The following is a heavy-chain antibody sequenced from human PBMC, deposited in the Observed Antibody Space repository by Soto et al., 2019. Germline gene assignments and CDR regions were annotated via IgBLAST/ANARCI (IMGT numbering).Heavy chain of an antibody. CDR3: ERGYYDSSGYYPTDY. CDR1: GYIFTSYD. V-gene: IGHV1-8*01. J-gene: IGHJ4*02. D-gene: IGHD3-22*01. Sequence: ASVKVSCKASGYIFTSYDITWVRPATGQGLEWMGWMNPNSGNTGSAQKFQGRVTMTRNTSISTAYMELRSLRSEDTAVYYCERGYYDSSGYYPTDYWGQGTLVTVYS. CDR2: MNPNSGNT.